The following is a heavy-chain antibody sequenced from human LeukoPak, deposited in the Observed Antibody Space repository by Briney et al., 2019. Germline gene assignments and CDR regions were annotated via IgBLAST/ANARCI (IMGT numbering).Heavy chain of an antibody. D-gene: IGHD3-9*01. CDR1: GFTFSSYG. Sequence: GGTLRLSCAASGFTFSSYGMNWLRQAPGKGLEWVAFIRYDGSNKYYADSVKGRFTISRDNSKNTLFLQMNSLRVEDTAVYYCAKAPPPYFEILAFLDYWGQGTVVTVSS. CDR3: AKAPPPYFEILAFLDY. V-gene: IGHV3-30*02. CDR2: IRYDGSNK. J-gene: IGHJ4*02.